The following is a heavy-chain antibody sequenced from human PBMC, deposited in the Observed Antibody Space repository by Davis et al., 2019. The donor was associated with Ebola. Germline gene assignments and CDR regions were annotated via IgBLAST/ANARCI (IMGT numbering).Heavy chain of an antibody. D-gene: IGHD6-13*01. J-gene: IGHJ3*02. CDR3: ARDLSWYHAFDI. CDR1: GFTFGDYA. V-gene: IGHV3-23*01. CDR2: ISSNGGTT. Sequence: PGGSLRLSCTASGFTFGDYAMSWFRQAPGKGLDWVSRISSNGGTTYYADSVRGRFTISRDNSRNTLYLHMNSLRAEDTAVYYCARDLSWYHAFDIWGQGTMVTVSS.